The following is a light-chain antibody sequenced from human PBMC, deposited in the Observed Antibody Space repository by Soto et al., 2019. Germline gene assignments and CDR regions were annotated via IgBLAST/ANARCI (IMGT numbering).Light chain of an antibody. CDR2: AAS. CDR3: LQDYNLWT. Sequence: AIQMTQSPSSLSASAGDRVTITCRASQGIRNDLGWYQQKPGKAPKLLIYAASSLQSGVPSRFSGSGSGTDFTLTISSLQPEDFATYYCLQDYNLWTFGQGTKVEIK. CDR1: QGIRND. V-gene: IGKV1-6*01. J-gene: IGKJ1*01.